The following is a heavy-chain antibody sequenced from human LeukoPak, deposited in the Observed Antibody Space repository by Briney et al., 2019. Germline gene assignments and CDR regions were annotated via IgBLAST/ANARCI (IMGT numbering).Heavy chain of an antibody. J-gene: IGHJ3*02. D-gene: IGHD3-10*01. CDR1: GFTFSSYW. V-gene: IGHV3-74*01. CDR3: ARDSRYHYDSGNYDNVAFDM. CDR2: ISSDGSTT. Sequence: GGSLRLSCAASGFTFSSYWMHWVRQGPGKGLVWVSRISSDGSTTSYADSVKGRFTISRDNAKNTLYLQMNSLRVEDTAVYYCARDSRYHYDSGNYDNVAFDMWGQGTMVTVSS.